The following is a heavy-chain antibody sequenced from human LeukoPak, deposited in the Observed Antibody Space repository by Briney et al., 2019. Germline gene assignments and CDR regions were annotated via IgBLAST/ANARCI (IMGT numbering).Heavy chain of an antibody. CDR1: GFTFSSYA. V-gene: IGHV3-23*01. CDR2: IGAGGTFT. Sequence: GGSLRLSCTASGFTFSSYAMNWVRQAPGKGLEWVSGIGAGGTFTYYADSVKGRFTISRDNSRNTLYLQMNSLRADDTAVYYCAKDLDYTTYGYYSDYWGQGTLVTVSA. J-gene: IGHJ4*02. D-gene: IGHD4-11*01. CDR3: AKDLDYTTYGYYSDY.